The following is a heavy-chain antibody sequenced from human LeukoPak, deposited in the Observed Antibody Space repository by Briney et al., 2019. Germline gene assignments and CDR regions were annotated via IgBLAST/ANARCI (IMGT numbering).Heavy chain of an antibody. V-gene: IGHV4-59*11. D-gene: IGHD6-19*01. J-gene: IGHJ6*02. Sequence: SETLSLTCTVSGGSISSHYWSWIRQPPGKGLEWIGYIYYSGSTNYNPSLKSRVTISVDTSKNQFSLKLSSVTAADTAVYYCARSVPSLVYYYYGMDVWGQGTTVTVSS. CDR1: GGSISSHY. CDR2: IYYSGST. CDR3: ARSVPSLVYYYYGMDV.